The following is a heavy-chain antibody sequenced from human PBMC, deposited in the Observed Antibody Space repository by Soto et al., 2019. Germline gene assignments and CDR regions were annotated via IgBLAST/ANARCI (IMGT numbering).Heavy chain of an antibody. Sequence: SETLSLTCAVYGESFSRYYWSWIRQPPGKGLEWIGEINHSGSTNYNPSLKSRVTISVDTSKNQFSLKLSSVTAADTAVYYCARLYGLDAFDIWGQGTMLTVSS. D-gene: IGHD3-16*02. CDR3: ARLYGLDAFDI. J-gene: IGHJ3*02. CDR1: GESFSRYY. V-gene: IGHV4-34*01. CDR2: INHSGST.